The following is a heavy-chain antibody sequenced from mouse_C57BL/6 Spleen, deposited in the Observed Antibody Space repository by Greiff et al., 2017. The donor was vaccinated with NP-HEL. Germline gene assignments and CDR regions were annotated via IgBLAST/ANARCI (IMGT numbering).Heavy chain of an antibody. Sequence: QVQLQQSGAELVRPGASVTLSCKASGYTFTDYEMHWVKQTPVHGLEWIGAIDPETGGTAYNQKFKGKAILTADKSSSTAYMELRSLTSEDSAVYYCTGRRLRLWFAYWGQGTLVTVSA. V-gene: IGHV1-15*01. D-gene: IGHD3-2*02. J-gene: IGHJ3*01. CDR1: GYTFTDYE. CDR3: TGRRLRLWFAY. CDR2: IDPETGGT.